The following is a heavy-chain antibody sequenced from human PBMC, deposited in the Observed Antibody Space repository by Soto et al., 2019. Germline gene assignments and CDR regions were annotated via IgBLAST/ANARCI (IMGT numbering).Heavy chain of an antibody. D-gene: IGHD2-21*01. CDR1: GFTFNSAW. V-gene: IGHV3-15*05. J-gene: IGHJ1*01. CDR2: IKSNIDGGTV. CDR3: VSAVIY. Sequence: LRLSCAASGFTFNSAWMNWVRQAPGKGLEWVGRIKSNIDGGTVDYAASVKGRFTISRDDSKSTLYLQMNSLTIEDTAVYYCVSAVIYWGQXTLVTVSS.